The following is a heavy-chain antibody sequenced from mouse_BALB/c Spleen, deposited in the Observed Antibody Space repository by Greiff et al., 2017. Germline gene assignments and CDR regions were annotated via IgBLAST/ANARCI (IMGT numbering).Heavy chain of an antibody. CDR3: TLQLGRVDY. V-gene: IGHV6-6*02. Sequence: EVKLMESGGGLVQPGGSMKLSCVASGFTFSSYWMSWVRQSPEKGLEWVAEIRLKSDNYATHYAESVKGKFTISRDDSKSRLYLQMNSLRAEDTGIYYCTLQLGRVDYWGQGTTLTVSS. CDR2: IRLKSDNYAT. J-gene: IGHJ2*01. CDR1: GFTFSSYW. D-gene: IGHD4-1*02.